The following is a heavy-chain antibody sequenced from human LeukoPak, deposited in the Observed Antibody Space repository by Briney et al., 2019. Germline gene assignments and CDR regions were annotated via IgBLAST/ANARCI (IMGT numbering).Heavy chain of an antibody. V-gene: IGHV3-21*01. Sequence: GGSLRLSCAASGFTFSTYSMNWVRQAPGKGLEWVSSISSSSSYIYYADSVKGRFTISRDNAKNSLHLQMNSLRAEDTAVYYCARDWSAMVDYWGQGTLVTVSS. CDR2: ISSSSSYI. CDR1: GFTFSTYS. J-gene: IGHJ4*02. D-gene: IGHD3-3*01. CDR3: ARDWSAMVDY.